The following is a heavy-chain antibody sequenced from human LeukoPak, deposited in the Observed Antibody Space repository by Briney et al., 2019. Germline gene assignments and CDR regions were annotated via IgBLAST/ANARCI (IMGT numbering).Heavy chain of an antibody. D-gene: IGHD4-23*01. Sequence: SETLSLTCAVYGGSFSGYYWTWIRQSPGKGLEWIGEINHSGSTNYNPSLKSRVTISIDTSKKQFSLKLSSVTAADTAVYYCASGRGGNPGLGYWGQGTLVTVSS. CDR2: INHSGST. CDR3: ASGRGGNPGLGY. V-gene: IGHV4-34*01. J-gene: IGHJ4*02. CDR1: GGSFSGYY.